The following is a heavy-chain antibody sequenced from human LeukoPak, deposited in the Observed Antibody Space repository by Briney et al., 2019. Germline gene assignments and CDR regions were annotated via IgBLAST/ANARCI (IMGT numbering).Heavy chain of an antibody. Sequence: GGSLRLSCAASGFTFSSYWMSWVRQAPGKGLEGVANIKKDGNEKYYVDSVKGRFTISRDNAKNYLYLQMNSLRAEDTAVYYCARTRYCSGGSCYRVDYWGQGALVTVSS. D-gene: IGHD2-15*01. J-gene: IGHJ4*02. CDR1: GFTFSSYW. CDR3: ARTRYCSGGSCYRVDY. CDR2: IKKDGNEK. V-gene: IGHV3-7*01.